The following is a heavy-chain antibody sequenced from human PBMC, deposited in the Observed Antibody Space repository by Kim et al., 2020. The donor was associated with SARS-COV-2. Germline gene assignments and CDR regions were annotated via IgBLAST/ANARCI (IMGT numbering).Heavy chain of an antibody. Sequence: SETLSLTCAVSGGSISSGGYSWSWIRQPPGKGLEWIGYIYHSGSTYYNPSLKSRVTISVDRSKNQFSLKLSSVTAADTAVYYCARGMVVRGREPGARRGYYFDYWGQGTLVTVSS. CDR1: GGSISSGGYS. V-gene: IGHV4-30-2*01. CDR2: IYHSGST. CDR3: ARGMVVRGREPGARRGYYFDY. J-gene: IGHJ4*02. D-gene: IGHD3-10*01.